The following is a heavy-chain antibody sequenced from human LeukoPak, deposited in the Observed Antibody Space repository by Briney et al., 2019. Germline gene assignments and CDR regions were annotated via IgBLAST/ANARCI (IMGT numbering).Heavy chain of an antibody. D-gene: IGHD5-12*01. V-gene: IGHV4-39*07. CDR3: ARWGAIVATIGQNWFDP. J-gene: IGHJ5*02. CDR2: IYYSGST. CDR1: GGSISSSSYY. Sequence: SETLSLTCTVSGGSISSSSYYWGWIRQPPGKGLEWIGSIYYSGSTYYNPSLKSRVTISVDTSKNQFSLKLSSVTAADTAVYYCARWGAIVATIGQNWFDPWGQGTLVTVSS.